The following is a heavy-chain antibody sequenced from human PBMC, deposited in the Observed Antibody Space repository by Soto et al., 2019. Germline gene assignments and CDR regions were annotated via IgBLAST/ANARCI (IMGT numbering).Heavy chain of an antibody. D-gene: IGHD1-26*01. J-gene: IGHJ4*02. CDR2: ISHDGSNK. CDR1: GFTFSSCA. Sequence: GGSLRLSCAASGFTFSSCAMHWVRQAPGKGLEWVAVISHDGSNKYYADSVKGRFTISRDDSKNTVYLQMNSLRAEDTAVYYCARDSGSYPFDYWGQGTLVTVSS. CDR3: ARDSGSYPFDY. V-gene: IGHV3-30-3*01.